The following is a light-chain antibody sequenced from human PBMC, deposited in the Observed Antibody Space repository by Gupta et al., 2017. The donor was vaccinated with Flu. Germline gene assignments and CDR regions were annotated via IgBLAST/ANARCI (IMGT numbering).Light chain of an antibody. Sequence: IVLTQSPVSLPVNLGESAAISYRSGRSLLHSDGYNYLDWYLQKPGQPPQLLIYLASNRASGVPDRFSGSGSGTQFTLEISSVEAEDVGVYYCMQSLQTARSFGQGTKLEI. CDR1: RSLLHSDGYNY. CDR2: LAS. CDR3: MQSLQTARS. V-gene: IGKV2-28*01. J-gene: IGKJ2*03.